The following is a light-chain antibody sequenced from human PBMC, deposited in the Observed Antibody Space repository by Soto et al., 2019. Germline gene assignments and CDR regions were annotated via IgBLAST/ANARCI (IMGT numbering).Light chain of an antibody. CDR2: EVS. CDR1: SSDVGGYNY. J-gene: IGLJ2*01. Sequence: QSALTQPASVSGSPGQSITISCTGTSSDVGGYNYVSWYQQHPGKAPKLMIYEVSNRPSGVSNRFSGSKSGNTASLPISGLQAEDEADYYCSSYTGRSTDVVFGTGTKLTFL. CDR3: SSYTGRSTDVV. V-gene: IGLV2-14*01.